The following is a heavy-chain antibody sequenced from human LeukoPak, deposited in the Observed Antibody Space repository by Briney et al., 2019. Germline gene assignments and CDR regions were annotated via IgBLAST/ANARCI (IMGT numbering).Heavy chain of an antibody. V-gene: IGHV4-59*01. J-gene: IGHJ4*02. CDR3: ARDGRAGSLFAY. D-gene: IGHD6-19*01. CDR1: GGSISGYY. CDR2: ISYSGST. Sequence: ASETPSLTCTVSGGSISGYYWSWIRQPPGKGLEWVGYISYSGSTNYNPSLKSRVTISVDTSKNQFSLKLSSVTAADTAIYYCARDGRAGSLFAYWGQGTLVTVSS.